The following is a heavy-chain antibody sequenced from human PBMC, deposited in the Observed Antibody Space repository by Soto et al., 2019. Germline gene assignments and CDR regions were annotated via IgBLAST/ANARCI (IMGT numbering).Heavy chain of an antibody. D-gene: IGHD3-22*01. CDR2: INPNSGGT. J-gene: IGHJ6*02. V-gene: IGHV1-2*04. CDR1: GYTFTGYY. CDR3: ARGAYYYDSRKRGMDV. Sequence: GASVKVSCKASGYTFTGYYMHWVRQAPGQGLEWMGWINPNSGGTNYAQKFQGWVTMTRDTSISTAYMELSRLRSDDTAVYYCARGAYYYDSRKRGMDVWGQGTTVTVSS.